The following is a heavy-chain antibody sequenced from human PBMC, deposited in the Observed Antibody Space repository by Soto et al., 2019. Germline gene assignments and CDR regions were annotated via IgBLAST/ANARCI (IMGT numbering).Heavy chain of an antibody. CDR3: ARPYSGGPNDPFDV. Sequence: PGESLKISCQGSGYSFTNYWIGWVRQMPGKGLAWMGIIYPGDSHAIYSPSFQGQVTMSADKSISTAYLQWSSLKASDTAMYYCARPYSGGPNDPFDVWGQGTMVTVSS. V-gene: IGHV5-51*01. CDR1: GYSFTNYW. CDR2: IYPGDSHA. J-gene: IGHJ3*01. D-gene: IGHD1-26*01.